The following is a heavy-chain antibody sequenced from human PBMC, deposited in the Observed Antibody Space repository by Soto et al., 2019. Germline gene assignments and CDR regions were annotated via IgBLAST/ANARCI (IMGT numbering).Heavy chain of an antibody. D-gene: IGHD3-3*01. CDR1: GFTFSSYS. Sequence: VQLVESGGGLVQPGGSLRLSCAASGFTFSSYSMNWVRQAPGKGLEWVSYISSSSSTIYYADSVKGRFTISRDNAKNSLYLQMNSRRAEDTAVYYCARGGGTTYYDFWSGQRLAAFDIWGQGTMVTVSS. CDR2: ISSSSSTI. V-gene: IGHV3-48*01. J-gene: IGHJ3*02. CDR3: ARGGGTTYYDFWSGQRLAAFDI.